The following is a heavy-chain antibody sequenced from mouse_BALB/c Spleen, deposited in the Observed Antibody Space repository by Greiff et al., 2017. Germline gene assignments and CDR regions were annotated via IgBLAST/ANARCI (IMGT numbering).Heavy chain of an antibody. J-gene: IGHJ4*01. CDR1: GYSITSGYY. Sequence: DVQLQESGPGLVKPSQSLSLTCSVTGYSITSGYYWNWIRQFPGNKLEWMGYISYDGSNNYNPSLKNRISITRDTSKNQFFLKLNSVTTEDTATYYCARDGYDAMDYWGQGTSVTVAS. CDR3: ARDGYDAMDY. V-gene: IGHV3-6*02. CDR2: ISYDGSN.